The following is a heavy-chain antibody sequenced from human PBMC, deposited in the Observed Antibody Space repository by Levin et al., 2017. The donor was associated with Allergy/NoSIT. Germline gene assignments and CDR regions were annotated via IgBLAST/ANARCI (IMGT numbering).Heavy chain of an antibody. D-gene: IGHD2-2*01. J-gene: IGHJ6*03. V-gene: IGHV2-70*04. CDR1: GFSLSATGMR. CDR3: ARDIVVESDGFGGMDV. CDR2: IDWDDDE. Sequence: TLSLTCTFSGFSLSATGMRVSWIRQPPGKALEWLARIDWDDDEFYSTSLKTRLSITKDTSKNQVVLRMINMDPVDTATYYCARDIVVESDGFGGMDVWGKGTTVTVSS.